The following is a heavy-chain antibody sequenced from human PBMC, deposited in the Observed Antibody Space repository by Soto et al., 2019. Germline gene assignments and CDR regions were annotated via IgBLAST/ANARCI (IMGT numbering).Heavy chain of an antibody. CDR2: IWYHGTTK. J-gene: IGHJ5*01. V-gene: IGHV3-33*01. D-gene: IGHD5-18*01. CDR3: ARVVDTTSHLNWFDS. Sequence: PGGSLRLSCEVSGFSLSRYGMHWVRQAPGKGLEWVAVIWYHGTTKNYADSVKGRFTISRDISKNTVYLQMDSLEVEDTAVYYCARVVDTTSHLNWFDSWGQGVMVTVSS. CDR1: GFSLSRYG.